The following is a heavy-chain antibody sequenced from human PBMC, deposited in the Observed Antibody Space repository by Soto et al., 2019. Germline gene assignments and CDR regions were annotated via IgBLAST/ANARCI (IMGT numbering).Heavy chain of an antibody. D-gene: IGHD3-10*01. CDR2: VHHSWAS. J-gene: IGHJ6*03. CDR3: AKQGFGPRHGLVDV. Sequence: QVQLQESGPGLVKPSETMSLSCTVSGGSISSYYWSWFRQSPGKRMEWIGYVHHSWASSYNPSLQGRVDISLDTAKSQFSLKTTSASTTDTAVYYTAKQGFGPRHGLVDVWGKGNAVSVSS. CDR1: GGSISSYY. V-gene: IGHV4-59*08.